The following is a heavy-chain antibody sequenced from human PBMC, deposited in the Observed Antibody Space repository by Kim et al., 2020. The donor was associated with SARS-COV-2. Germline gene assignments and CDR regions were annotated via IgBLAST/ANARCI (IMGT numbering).Heavy chain of an antibody. Sequence: YEQKVQGRVTMTRDTSTSTVYMELSSLRSEDTAVYYWARAGPRDIAAAGTWGQGTLVTVSS. D-gene: IGHD6-13*01. V-gene: IGHV1-46*01. CDR3: ARAGPRDIAAAGT. J-gene: IGHJ5*02.